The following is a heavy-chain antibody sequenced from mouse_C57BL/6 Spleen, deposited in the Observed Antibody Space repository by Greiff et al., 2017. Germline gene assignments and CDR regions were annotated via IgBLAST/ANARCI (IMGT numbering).Heavy chain of an antibody. Sequence: QVQLQQPGAELVKPGASVKLSCKASGYTFTSYWMHWVKQRPGQGLEWIGMIHPNSGSTNYNEKFKSKATLTVDKSSSTAYMQLSSLTSEDSAVYYCAREPYYGSYYYAMDYWGQGTSVTVSS. D-gene: IGHD1-1*02. CDR1: GYTFTSYW. CDR3: AREPYYGSYYYAMDY. V-gene: IGHV1-64*01. J-gene: IGHJ4*01. CDR2: IHPNSGST.